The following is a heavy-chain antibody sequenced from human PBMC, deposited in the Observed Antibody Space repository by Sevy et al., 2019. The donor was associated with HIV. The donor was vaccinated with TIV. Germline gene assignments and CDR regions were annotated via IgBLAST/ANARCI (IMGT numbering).Heavy chain of an antibody. Sequence: GGSLRLSCAASGFPFSSYGMHWVSQAPGKGLEWVAVIWYDGSNKYYADSVKGRFTISRDNSKNTLYLQMNSLRAEDTAVYYCARDRFRAGATTGWFDPWGQGTLVTVSS. CDR1: GFPFSSYG. V-gene: IGHV3-33*01. CDR3: ARDRFRAGATTGWFDP. CDR2: IWYDGSNK. D-gene: IGHD1-26*01. J-gene: IGHJ5*02.